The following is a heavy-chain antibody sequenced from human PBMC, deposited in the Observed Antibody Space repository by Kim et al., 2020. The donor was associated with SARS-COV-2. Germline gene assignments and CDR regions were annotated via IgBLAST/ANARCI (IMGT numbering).Heavy chain of an antibody. D-gene: IGHD3-3*01. Sequence: GGSLRLSCAASGFTFSSYGMHWVRQAPGKGLEWVAVISYDGSNKYYADSVKGRFTISRDNSKNTLYLQMNSLRAEDTAVYYCAKDHGLRIFGVVLLKYYFDYWGQGTLVTVSS. J-gene: IGHJ4*02. CDR3: AKDHGLRIFGVVLLKYYFDY. CDR2: ISYDGSNK. V-gene: IGHV3-30*18. CDR1: GFTFSSYG.